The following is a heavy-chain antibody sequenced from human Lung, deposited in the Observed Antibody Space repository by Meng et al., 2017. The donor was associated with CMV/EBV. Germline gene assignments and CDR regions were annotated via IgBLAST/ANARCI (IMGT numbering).Heavy chain of an antibody. CDR3: AKDGLFINDFWTGYSYRDF. J-gene: IGHJ4*02. CDR1: GFSFNNYG. CDR2: IWPDGNYK. D-gene: IGHD3/OR15-3a*01. Sequence: GESXKISXVASGFSFNNYGMYWVRQAPGKGLEWVAVIWPDGNYKHHADSVKGRFTVTRDNSKHTLYLQMNRLRAEDTAIYYCAKDGLFINDFWTGYSYRDFWGQGTXVTVSS. V-gene: IGHV3-33*06.